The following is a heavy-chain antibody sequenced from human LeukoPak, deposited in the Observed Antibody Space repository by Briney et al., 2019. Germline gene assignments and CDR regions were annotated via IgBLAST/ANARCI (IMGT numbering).Heavy chain of an antibody. CDR2: IKSKTDGGTT. D-gene: IGHD4/OR15-4a*01. V-gene: IGHV3-15*01. J-gene: IGHJ4*02. CDR3: TSAAIWCEDY. CDR1: GFTFSNAR. Sequence: GGALRLSCAASGFTFSNARMCWGRHGPRPGLGWGGRIKSKTDGGTTDYAAHVKDRFSISSDVSKNTLYLQMNSLKTLETAVYYCTSAAIWCEDYWRQGTLVSVCS.